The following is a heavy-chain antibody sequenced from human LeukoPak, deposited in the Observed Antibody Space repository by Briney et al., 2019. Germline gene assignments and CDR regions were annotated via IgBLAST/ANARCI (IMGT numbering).Heavy chain of an antibody. D-gene: IGHD2-2*01. Sequence: GRSLRLSSAASGFTFSSYGMHWVRQAPGKGLEWVAVASYDGSNKYYADSVKGRFTISRVNSKNTLYLQMNSLRAEDTAVYYCAKDGGCSSTTCYSPYYFDYWGQGTLVTVSS. CDR3: AKDGGCSSTTCYSPYYFDY. CDR2: ASYDGSNK. V-gene: IGHV3-30*18. J-gene: IGHJ4*02. CDR1: GFTFSSYG.